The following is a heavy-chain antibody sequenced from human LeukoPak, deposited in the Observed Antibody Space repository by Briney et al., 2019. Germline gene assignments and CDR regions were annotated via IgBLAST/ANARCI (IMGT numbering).Heavy chain of an antibody. CDR3: AKIVIAADEVDY. Sequence: GGSLRLSCAASGFTFSSYAMSWVRQAPGRGLEGVSAIIGSGGSTYYGDSVKGRVSISRDHSKNTLYLQMNSLRAEDTAVYYCAKIVIAADEVDYWGQGTLVTVSS. CDR1: GFTFSSYA. D-gene: IGHD6-13*01. V-gene: IGHV3-23*01. J-gene: IGHJ4*02. CDR2: IIGSGGST.